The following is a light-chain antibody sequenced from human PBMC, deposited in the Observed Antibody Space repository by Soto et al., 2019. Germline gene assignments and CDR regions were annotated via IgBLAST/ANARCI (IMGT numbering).Light chain of an antibody. Sequence: QSVLTQPPSASGTPGQRVTISCSGSSSNIGSNTVNWYQQVPGTAPKLLIRSNNQRPSGVPDRVSGSKSGASASLAISGLQSEDEADYYCAVWDDSLDGPVFGGGTKLTVL. CDR1: SSNIGSNT. V-gene: IGLV1-44*01. CDR2: SNN. CDR3: AVWDDSLDGPV. J-gene: IGLJ3*02.